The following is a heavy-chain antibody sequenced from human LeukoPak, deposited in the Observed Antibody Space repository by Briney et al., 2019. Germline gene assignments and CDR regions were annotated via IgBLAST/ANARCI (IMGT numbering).Heavy chain of an antibody. V-gene: IGHV1-69*04. CDR3: ARAHDYGDYLLDY. D-gene: IGHD4-17*01. CDR1: GGTFSSYA. Sequence: ASVNVSCKASGGTFSSYAISWVRQAPGHGLGWMGRIIPILGIANYAQKFQGRVTITADKSTSTAYMELSRLRSDDTAVYYCARAHDYGDYLLDYWGQGTLVTVSS. J-gene: IGHJ4*02. CDR2: IIPILGIA.